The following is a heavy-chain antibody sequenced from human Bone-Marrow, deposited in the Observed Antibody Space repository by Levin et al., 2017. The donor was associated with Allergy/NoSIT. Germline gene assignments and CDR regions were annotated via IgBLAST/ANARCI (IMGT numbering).Heavy chain of an antibody. D-gene: IGHD7-27*01. CDR2: IGVDGIVK. CDR1: GFDLSGYW. CDR3: ARDITPATGDRVYDGLDV. J-gene: IGHJ3*01. Sequence: PGGSLRLSCAGSGFDLSGYWMTWVRQAPGQGLEWVANIGVDGIVKWYVDSVKGRFTISRDNAKNSLYLQLSSLRVEDTAVYYCARDITPATGDRVYDGLDVWGRGTMVTVSS. V-gene: IGHV3-7*01.